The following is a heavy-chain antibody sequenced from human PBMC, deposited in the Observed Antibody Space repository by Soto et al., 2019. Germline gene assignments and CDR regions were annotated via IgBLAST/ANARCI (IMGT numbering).Heavy chain of an antibody. V-gene: IGHV1-69*13. CDR1: GGTFSSYA. CDR2: IIPIFGTA. D-gene: IGHD2-2*02. Sequence: SVKVSCKASGGTFSSYAISWVRQAPGQGLEWMGGIIPIFGTADYAQKFQGRVTITADESTSTAYMELSSLRSEDTAMYYCATHEIGHCISASCYKGGYYYGMDVWG. CDR3: ATHEIGHCISASCYKGGYYYGMDV. J-gene: IGHJ6*02.